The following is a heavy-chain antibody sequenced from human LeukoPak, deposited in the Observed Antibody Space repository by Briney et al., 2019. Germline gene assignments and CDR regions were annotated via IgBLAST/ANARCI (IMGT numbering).Heavy chain of an antibody. V-gene: IGHV4-34*01. Sequence: SETLSLTCAVYGGSFSGYYWSWIRQPPGKGLEWIGEINHSGSTNYNPSPKSRVTISVDTSKNQFSLKLSSVTAADTAVYYCARGSHYYDSSGYQEIDPWGQGTLVTVSS. CDR1: GGSFSGYY. CDR2: INHSGST. CDR3: ARGSHYYDSSGYQEIDP. J-gene: IGHJ5*02. D-gene: IGHD3-22*01.